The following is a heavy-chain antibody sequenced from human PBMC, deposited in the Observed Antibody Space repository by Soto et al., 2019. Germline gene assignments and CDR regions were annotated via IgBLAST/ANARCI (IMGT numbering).Heavy chain of an antibody. Sequence: QVQLVESGGGVVQPGRSLRLSCAASGFTFSSYGMHWVRQAPGKGLEWVAVIWYDGSNKYYADSVKGRFTISRDNSKNTLYLQMNSLRAEDTAGYDCARGGYGYGNYGMDVWGQGTTVTVSS. CDR3: ARGGYGYGNYGMDV. CDR2: IWYDGSNK. CDR1: GFTFSSYG. D-gene: IGHD5-18*01. J-gene: IGHJ6*02. V-gene: IGHV3-33*01.